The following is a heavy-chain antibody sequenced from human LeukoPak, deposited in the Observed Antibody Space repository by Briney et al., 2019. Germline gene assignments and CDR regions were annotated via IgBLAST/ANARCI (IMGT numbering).Heavy chain of an antibody. J-gene: IGHJ4*02. V-gene: IGHV5-51*01. CDR1: GYNFVNNW. CDR3: AKAGMAAPMDY. D-gene: IGHD5-24*01. Sequence: SLKISCQGSGYNFVNNWIGWVRQLPGKGLEWMAIVYPGDSNTKYSPSFQGQVTVSADKSISTAYIQWNSLKASDTGMYYCAKAGMAAPMDYWGQGTLVTVSS. CDR2: VYPGDSNT.